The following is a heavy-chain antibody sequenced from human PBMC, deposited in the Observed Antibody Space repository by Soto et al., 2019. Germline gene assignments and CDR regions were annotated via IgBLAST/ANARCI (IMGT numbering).Heavy chain of an antibody. CDR3: ARMDQQWLGGFDY. V-gene: IGHV4-4*02. D-gene: IGHD6-19*01. Sequence: PSETLSLTCAVSGGSISSSNWWSWVRQPPGKGLEWIGEIYHSGSTNYNPSLKSRVTISVDKSKNQFSLKLSSVTAADTAVYYCARMDQQWLGGFDYWGQGALVTVSS. CDR1: GGSISSSNW. J-gene: IGHJ4*02. CDR2: IYHSGST.